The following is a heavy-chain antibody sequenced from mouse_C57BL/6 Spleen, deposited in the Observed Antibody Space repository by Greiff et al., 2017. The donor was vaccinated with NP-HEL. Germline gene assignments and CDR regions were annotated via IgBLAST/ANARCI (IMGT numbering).Heavy chain of an antibody. CDR2: INPNNGGT. J-gene: IGHJ3*01. CDR1: GYTFTDYN. Sequence: EVQLQQSGPELVKPGASVKMSCKASGYTFTDYNMHWVKQSHGKSLEWIGYINPNNGGTSYNQKFKGKATLTVNKSSSTAYLELRRLTSEDSAVYYCARQGPYRAWFAYWGQGTLVTVSA. CDR3: ARQGPYRAWFAY. V-gene: IGHV1-22*01. D-gene: IGHD3-1*01.